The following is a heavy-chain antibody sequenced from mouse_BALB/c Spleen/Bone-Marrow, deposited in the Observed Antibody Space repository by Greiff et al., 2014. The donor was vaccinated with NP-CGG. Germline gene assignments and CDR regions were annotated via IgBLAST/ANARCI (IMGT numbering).Heavy chain of an antibody. Sequence: QVQLKESGPGLVAPSQSLSITCTVSGFSLTGYGVSWVRQPPGKGLEWLGMIWGDGSTDYNSALKSRLSINKDNSKSQVFLKMNSLQTGDTARYYCARDSFLITRALDYWGQGTSVTVSS. CDR2: IWGDGST. V-gene: IGHV2-6-7*01. D-gene: IGHD2-4*01. CDR3: ARDSFLITRALDY. J-gene: IGHJ4*01. CDR1: GFSLTGYG.